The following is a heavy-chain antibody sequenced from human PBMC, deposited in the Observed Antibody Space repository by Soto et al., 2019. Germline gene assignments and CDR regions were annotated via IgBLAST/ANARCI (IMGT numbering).Heavy chain of an antibody. CDR1: GFTFSSYG. V-gene: IGHV3-30*18. Sequence: GGSLRLSCAASGFTFSSYGMHWVRQAPGKGLEWVAVISYDVSNKYYADSVKGRFTISRDNSKNTLYLQMNSLRAEDTAVYYCAKDRENMDTAMVHYYYYGMDVWGQGTTVTVSS. J-gene: IGHJ6*02. CDR2: ISYDVSNK. CDR3: AKDRENMDTAMVHYYYYGMDV. D-gene: IGHD5-18*01.